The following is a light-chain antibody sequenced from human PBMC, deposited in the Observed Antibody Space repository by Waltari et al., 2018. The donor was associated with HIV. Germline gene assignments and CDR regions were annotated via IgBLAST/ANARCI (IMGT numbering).Light chain of an antibody. CDR2: EVS. CDR1: SSDVGGYNL. V-gene: IGLV2-23*02. J-gene: IGLJ1*01. CDR3: CSYAGSSTYV. Sequence: QSALTQPASVSGSPGQSITISCTGTSSDVGGYNLVSWYQQPPGKAPKLKIYEVSKRPSGVSNRFSGSKSGNTASLTISGLQAEDEADYYCCSYAGSSTYVFGTGTKVTVL.